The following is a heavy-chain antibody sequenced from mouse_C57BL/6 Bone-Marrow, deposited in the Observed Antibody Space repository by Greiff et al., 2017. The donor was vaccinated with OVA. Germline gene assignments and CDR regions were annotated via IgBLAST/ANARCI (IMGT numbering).Heavy chain of an antibody. CDR2: INPYNGGT. V-gene: IGHV1-19*01. CDR1: GYTFTDYY. CDR3: ARWIFYAMDY. J-gene: IGHJ4*01. Sequence: EVQLQESGPVLVKPGASVKKSCKASGYTFTDYYMNWVKQSHGKSLEWIGVINPYNGGTSYNQKFKGKATLTVDKSSSTAYMELNSLTSEDSAVYYCARWIFYAMDYWGQGTSVTVSS.